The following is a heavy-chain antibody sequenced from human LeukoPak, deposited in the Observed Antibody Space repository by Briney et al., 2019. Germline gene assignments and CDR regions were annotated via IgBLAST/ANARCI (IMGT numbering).Heavy chain of an antibody. CDR1: DGSMGTYY. J-gene: IGHJ4*02. Sequence: SETLSLTCSVSDGSMGTYYWGWIRQPPGKGLEWIGYIYYSGSTTYNPSLKSRVTVSVDTSKNQFSLKLTSMTAADTAVYYCARGRLGRQHASFFDSWGQGTLVTVSS. D-gene: IGHD2-2*01. CDR3: ARGRLGRQHASFFDS. V-gene: IGHV4-59*08. CDR2: IYYSGST.